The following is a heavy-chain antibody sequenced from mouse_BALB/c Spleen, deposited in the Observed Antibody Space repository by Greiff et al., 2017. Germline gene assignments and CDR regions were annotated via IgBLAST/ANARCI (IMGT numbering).Heavy chain of an antibody. CDR2: IYPGDGDT. V-gene: IGHV1-82*01. Sequence: QVQLQQSGPELVKPGASVKISCKASGYAFSSSWMNWVKQRPGQGLEWIGRIYPGDGDTNYNGKFKGKATLTADKSSSTAYMQLSSLTSVDSAVYFCARALLPQVYFDYWGQGTTLTVSS. CDR3: ARALLPQVYFDY. CDR1: GYAFSSSW. J-gene: IGHJ2*01. D-gene: IGHD1-1*01.